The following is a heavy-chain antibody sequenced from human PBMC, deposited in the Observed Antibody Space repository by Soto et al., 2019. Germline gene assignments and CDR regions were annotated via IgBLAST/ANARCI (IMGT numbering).Heavy chain of an antibody. Sequence: GGSLRLSCAASGFTFSSYDMHWVRQATGKGLEWVSAIGTAGDTYYPGSVKGRFTISRENAKNSLYLQMNSLRAGDTAVYYCARRRNDVDTAMVTYDYWGQGTLVTVS. J-gene: IGHJ4*02. CDR2: IGTAGDT. CDR1: GFTFSSYD. CDR3: ARRRNDVDTAMVTYDY. D-gene: IGHD5-18*01. V-gene: IGHV3-13*01.